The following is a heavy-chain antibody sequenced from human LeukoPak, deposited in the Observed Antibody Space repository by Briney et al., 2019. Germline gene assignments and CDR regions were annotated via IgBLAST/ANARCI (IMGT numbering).Heavy chain of an antibody. V-gene: IGHV1-8*01. J-gene: IGHJ6*02. CDR3: ARGPPRRAYYYYGMDV. CDR1: GYTCTSYD. Sequence: ASVKVSCKASGYTCTSYDINWVRQATGQGLEWMGWMNPNSGNTGYAQKFQGRVTMTRNTSISTAYMELSSLRSEDTAVYYCARGPPRRAYYYYGMDVWGQGTTVAVSS. CDR2: MNPNSGNT.